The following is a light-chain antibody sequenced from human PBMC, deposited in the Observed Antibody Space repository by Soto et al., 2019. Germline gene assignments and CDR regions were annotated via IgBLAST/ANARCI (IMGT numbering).Light chain of an antibody. CDR1: KLGDKY. Sequence: SYELTQPPSVSVSPGQTASITCSGDKLGDKYACWYQQKPGQSPVLVIYQDSKRPSETPERFSGSNSGNTATLTISGTQAMDEADYYCQAWDSSTGVFGGGTKLTVL. CDR3: QAWDSSTGV. V-gene: IGLV3-1*01. CDR2: QDS. J-gene: IGLJ2*01.